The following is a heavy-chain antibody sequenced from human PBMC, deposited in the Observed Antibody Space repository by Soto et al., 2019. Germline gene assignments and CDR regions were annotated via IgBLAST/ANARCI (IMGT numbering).Heavy chain of an antibody. CDR1: GFSLSTSGVG. CDR2: IYWDDDK. J-gene: IGHJ4*02. V-gene: IGHV2-5*02. Sequence: QITLKESGPTLVKPTQTLTLTCTFSGFSLSTSGVGVGWIRQPXXKALEWLALIYWDDDKRYSPSLKSRLTXXXXXXXXXXXXXXXXXXXXXXXXXXXXXXXXXXGSDYWGQGTLVTVSS. CDR3: XXXXXXXGSDY.